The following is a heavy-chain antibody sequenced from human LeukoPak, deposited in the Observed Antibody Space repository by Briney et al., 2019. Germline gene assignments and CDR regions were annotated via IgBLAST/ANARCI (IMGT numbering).Heavy chain of an antibody. J-gene: IGHJ4*02. D-gene: IGHD3-10*01. CDR1: GFTFSSYW. CDR3: VKEVVRDYFDY. CDR2: IKSDGSIT. Sequence: GGSLRLSCAASGFTFSSYWMHWVRQAPGKGLVWVSRIKSDGSITTYADSVKGRFTISRDNSKNTLYLEMNSLRAEDTAVYYCVKEVVRDYFDYWGQGTLVTVSS. V-gene: IGHV3-74*01.